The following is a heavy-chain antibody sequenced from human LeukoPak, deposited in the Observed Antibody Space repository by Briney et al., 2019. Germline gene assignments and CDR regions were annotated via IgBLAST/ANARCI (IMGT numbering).Heavy chain of an antibody. J-gene: IGHJ3*02. V-gene: IGHV3-23*01. D-gene: IGHD2-8*01. CDR2: LSGSGHST. CDR3: AKVMGERFGNGAFDI. Sequence: QTGGSLRLSCAASGFTFSNYAMSWVRQAPGKGLEWVSGLSGSGHSTYYADSVKGRFTISRDNSKNTLSLQVNSLRAEDTAVYYCAKVMGERFGNGAFDIWGQGTMVTVSS. CDR1: GFTFSNYA.